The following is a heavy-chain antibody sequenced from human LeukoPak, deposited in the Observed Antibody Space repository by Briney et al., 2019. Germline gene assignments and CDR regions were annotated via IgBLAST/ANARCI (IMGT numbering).Heavy chain of an antibody. CDR3: ARGDKQLVFERRKGGFDP. D-gene: IGHD6-13*01. V-gene: IGHV3-30*04. Sequence: GRSLRLSCAASGFTFSSYAMHWVRQAPGKGLEWVTIISFDGSNKYYADSVKGRFTISRDNSKNTLYLQMKSLRAEDTALYYCARGDKQLVFERRKGGFDPWGQGTLVTVSS. CDR1: GFTFSSYA. J-gene: IGHJ5*02. CDR2: ISFDGSNK.